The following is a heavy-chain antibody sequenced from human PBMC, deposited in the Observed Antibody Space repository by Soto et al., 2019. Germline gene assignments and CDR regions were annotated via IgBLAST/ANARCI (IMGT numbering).Heavy chain of an antibody. CDR3: ARERYADY. CDR1: VGSVSSGSYY. Sequence: ETLSLTCTVSVGSVSSGSYYWSWIRQPPGKGLEWIGYIYYSGSTNYNPSLKSRVTISVDTSKSQFSLKLSSVTAADTAVYYCARERYADYWGQGTLVTVSS. D-gene: IGHD1-1*01. V-gene: IGHV4-61*01. J-gene: IGHJ4*02. CDR2: IYYSGST.